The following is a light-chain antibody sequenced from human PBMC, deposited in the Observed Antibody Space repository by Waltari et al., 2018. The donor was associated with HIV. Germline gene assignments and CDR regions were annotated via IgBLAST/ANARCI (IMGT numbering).Light chain of an antibody. Sequence: QSVLTQPPSVSATPGQNVTISCSGSSSNIAKNYVSWYQQLPGPAPKLLISENNMRPSGIPDRFSGSKSDTSATLGITGLQTGDEADDYCGTWDSRLIAGVFGGGTKLTVL. CDR1: SSNIAKNY. CDR3: GTWDSRLIAGV. CDR2: ENN. J-gene: IGLJ3*02. V-gene: IGLV1-51*02.